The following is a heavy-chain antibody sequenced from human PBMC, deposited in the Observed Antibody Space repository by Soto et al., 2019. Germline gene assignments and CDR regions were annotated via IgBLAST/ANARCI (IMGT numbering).Heavy chain of an antibody. CDR2: ISASGGGT. J-gene: IGHJ5*02. D-gene: IGHD1-1*01. V-gene: IGHV3-23*01. Sequence: EAQMLESGGGSVQPGGSLRLSCAASGFTFSTYAVAWVRQSPGKGLEWVSSISASGGGTWYADSVKGRFTISRDNSKNTLYLQMNSLRAEDTAVYYCARRPTATASWGQGTLVTVSS. CDR1: GFTFSTYA. CDR3: ARRPTATAS.